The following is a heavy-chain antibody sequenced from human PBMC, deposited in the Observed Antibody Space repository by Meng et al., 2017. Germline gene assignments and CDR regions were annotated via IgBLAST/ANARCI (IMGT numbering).Heavy chain of an antibody. Sequence: EVLLWATVGGLIQPGGSSRLSVAASGFTVSSNYMSWVRQAPGKGLEWVSVIYSGGSTYYADSVKGRFTISRDNSKNTLYLQMNSLRAEDTAVYYCARDYGDHLGFDYWGQGTLVTVSS. D-gene: IGHD4-17*01. J-gene: IGHJ4*02. CDR1: GFTVSSNY. CDR2: IYSGGST. V-gene: IGHV3-53*02. CDR3: ARDYGDHLGFDY.